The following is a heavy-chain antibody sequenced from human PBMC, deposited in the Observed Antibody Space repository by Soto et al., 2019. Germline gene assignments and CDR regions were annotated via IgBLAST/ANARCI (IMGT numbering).Heavy chain of an antibody. CDR1: GFTFSSNS. Sequence: EVQVVESGGGLVQPGGSLRLSCAASGFTFSSNSMNWVHQAPGKGLEWISYISSSSSTIYADSVKGRFTISRDNAKNSLYLQMNSLRDEATAVYYCARVIWSGHLTSDLWGQGTLVTVSS. J-gene: IGHJ5*02. D-gene: IGHD3-3*01. V-gene: IGHV3-48*02. CDR2: ISSSSSTI. CDR3: ARVIWSGHLTSDL.